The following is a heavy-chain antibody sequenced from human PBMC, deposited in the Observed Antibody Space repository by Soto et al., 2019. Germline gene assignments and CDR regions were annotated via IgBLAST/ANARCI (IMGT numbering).Heavy chain of an antibody. J-gene: IGHJ4*02. V-gene: IGHV1-18*01. CDR2: ISAYSGNI. CDR1: GYTFTNYG. CDR3: ARVGSSCRSTSCFDY. D-gene: IGHD2-2*01. Sequence: QVQLVQSGAEVKKPGASVKVSCKASGYTFTNYGISWLRQAPGQGLAWMGWISAYSGNIDYAQRFQGRVSMTTDTSTSTAYMELRGLRSDDTAVYYCARVGSSCRSTSCFDYWGQGTLVTVSS.